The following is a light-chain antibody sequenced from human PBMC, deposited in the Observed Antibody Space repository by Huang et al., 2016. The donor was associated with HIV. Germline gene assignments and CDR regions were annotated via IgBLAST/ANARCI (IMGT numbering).Light chain of an antibody. Sequence: QLTQSPPSLSASVGDTIIISCRASQDIGTSLAWYQQKTGRAPKLLISGASTLPTGVPSRFSGDSAGTFFTFFITGLQPEDFATYYCQQLHTYPITFGQGTRLDIK. CDR1: QDIGTS. V-gene: IGKV1-13*02. J-gene: IGKJ5*01. CDR2: GAS. CDR3: QQLHTYPIT.